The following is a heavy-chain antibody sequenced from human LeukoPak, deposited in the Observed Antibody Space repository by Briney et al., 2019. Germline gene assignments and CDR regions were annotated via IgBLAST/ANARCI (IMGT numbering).Heavy chain of an antibody. CDR3: ARVGYYYDSSGYYLGY. Sequence: AASVKVSCKASGYTFTSYGISWVRQAPGQRLEWMGWINAGNGNTKYSQKFQGRVTITRDTSASTAYMELSSLRSEDTAVYYCARVGYYYDSSGYYLGYWGQGTLVTVSS. V-gene: IGHV1-3*01. CDR1: GYTFTSYG. J-gene: IGHJ4*02. D-gene: IGHD3-22*01. CDR2: INAGNGNT.